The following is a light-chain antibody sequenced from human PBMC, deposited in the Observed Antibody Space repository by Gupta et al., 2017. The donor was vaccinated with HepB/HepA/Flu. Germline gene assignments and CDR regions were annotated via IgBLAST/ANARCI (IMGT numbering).Light chain of an antibody. CDR3: QQSNNWPWT. CDR1: QSVSGN. CDR2: AAS. V-gene: IGKV3-15*01. J-gene: IGKJ1*01. Sequence: EIVMTQSPATPSVSPGERATLSCRASQSVSGNLAWYQQKPGQAPRLLIYAASTRATGIPARFSGSGSGTEFTLTISSLQSEDFAVYYCQQSNNWPWTFGQGTKVEIK.